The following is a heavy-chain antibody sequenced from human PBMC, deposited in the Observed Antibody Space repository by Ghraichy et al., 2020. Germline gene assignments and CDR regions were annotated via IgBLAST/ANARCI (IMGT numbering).Heavy chain of an antibody. Sequence: SETLSLTCTVSGGSISSYYWSWIRQPPGKGLEWIGYIYYSGSTNYNPSLKSRVTISVDTSKNQFSLKLSSVTAADTAVYYCARDGAYGGVRYWGQGTLVTVSS. CDR1: GGSISSYY. CDR3: ARDGAYGGVRY. CDR2: IYYSGST. V-gene: IGHV4-59*01. J-gene: IGHJ4*02. D-gene: IGHD4-17*01.